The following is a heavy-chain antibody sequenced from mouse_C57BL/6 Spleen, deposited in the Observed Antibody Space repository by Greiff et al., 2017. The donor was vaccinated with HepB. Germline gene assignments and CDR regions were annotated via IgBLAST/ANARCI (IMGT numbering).Heavy chain of an antibody. Sequence: VQLQQPGAELVRPGSSVKLSCKASGYTFTSYWMDWVKQRPGQGLEWIGNIYPSDSETHYNQKFKDKATLTVDKSSSTAYMQLSSLTSEDSAVYYCASPYSNYEGFAYWGQGTLVTVSA. D-gene: IGHD2-5*01. CDR1: GYTFTSYW. CDR3: ASPYSNYEGFAY. J-gene: IGHJ3*01. CDR2: IYPSDSET. V-gene: IGHV1-61*01.